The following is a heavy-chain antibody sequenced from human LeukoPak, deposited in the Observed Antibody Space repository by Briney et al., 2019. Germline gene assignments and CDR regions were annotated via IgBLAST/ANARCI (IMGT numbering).Heavy chain of an antibody. CDR1: GFTVSNYS. J-gene: IGHJ6*03. CDR3: ARDQLELGSDWGFSMDV. V-gene: IGHV3-64*02. Sequence: PGGTLRLSCAASGFTVSNYSIHWVRQAPGKGLDYVSSIWSNGGSTVYADSVKGRFTISRDDSKNTLYLQIDPLRPEDIAVYHSARDQLELGSDWGFSMDVWGKGTTVTVSS. D-gene: IGHD3-3*01. CDR2: IWSNGGST.